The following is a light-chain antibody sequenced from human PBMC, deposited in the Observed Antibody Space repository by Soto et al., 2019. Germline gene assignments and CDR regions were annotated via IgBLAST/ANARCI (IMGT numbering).Light chain of an antibody. CDR2: IAS. J-gene: IGKJ2*01. Sequence: DIHRTQSPSSLSASVGDRVTITCRASQSISNYLNWYQQKPGKAPNLLIYIASNLHSGVPSRFSGSGSGTDFTLTISSLQPEDFATYYCQQSYGTPYTFGQGTKVDIK. V-gene: IGKV1-39*01. CDR3: QQSYGTPYT. CDR1: QSISNY.